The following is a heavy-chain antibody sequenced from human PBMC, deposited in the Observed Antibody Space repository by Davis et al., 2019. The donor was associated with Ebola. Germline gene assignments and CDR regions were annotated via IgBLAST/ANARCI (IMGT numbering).Heavy chain of an antibody. CDR3: ARHEDIGELDNHGLDV. J-gene: IGHJ6*02. CDR1: LGTLSSHA. D-gene: IGHD3-10*01. CDR2: IIPIYDTA. Sequence: SSVTVSCKASLGTLSSHAFSWVRQAPGQGLVWVGGIIPIYDTASDAHNFQDRGTITADESRITAYLGLSSLGSEDTAMFYCARHEDIGELDNHGLDVWGQGTTVTVSS. V-gene: IGHV1-69*13.